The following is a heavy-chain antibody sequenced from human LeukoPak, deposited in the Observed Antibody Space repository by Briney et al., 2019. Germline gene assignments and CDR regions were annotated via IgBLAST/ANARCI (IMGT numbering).Heavy chain of an antibody. J-gene: IGHJ4*02. D-gene: IGHD6-19*01. CDR3: AKDTAYSSGWGQIDY. CDR1: GFTFDDYA. Sequence: GGSLRLSCAASGFTFDDYAMHWVRQAPGKGLEWVSGISWNSGSIGYADSVKGRFTISRENAKNSLYLQMNSLRAEDTALYYCAKDTAYSSGWGQIDYWGQGILVTVSS. V-gene: IGHV3-9*01. CDR2: ISWNSGSI.